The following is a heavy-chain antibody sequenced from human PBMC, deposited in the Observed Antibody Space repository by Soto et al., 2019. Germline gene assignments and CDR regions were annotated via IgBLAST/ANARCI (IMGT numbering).Heavy chain of an antibody. J-gene: IGHJ4*02. V-gene: IGHV3-15*07. Sequence: GGSLRLSCAASGFTFSNAWMNWVRQAPGKGLEWVGRIKSKTDGGTTDYAAPVKGRFTISRDDSKNTLYLQMNSLKTEDTAVYYCAKKSTDSSGYSDYWGQGTVVTVSS. CDR1: GFTFSNAW. CDR3: AKKSTDSSGYSDY. D-gene: IGHD2-2*01. CDR2: IKSKTDGGTT.